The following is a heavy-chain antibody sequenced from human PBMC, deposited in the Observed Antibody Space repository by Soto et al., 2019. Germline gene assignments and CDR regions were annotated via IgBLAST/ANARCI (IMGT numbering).Heavy chain of an antibody. V-gene: IGHV1-69*01. Sequence: QVQLVQSGAEVKKPGSSVKVSCKASGGTFSSYAISWVRQAPGQGLEWMGGIIPIFGTANYAQKFQGRVTITADDSTSPADMEMSSLISEYTAVYYYAIRYNVYTTMVLSYWGQGPLVTVSS. J-gene: IGHJ4*02. D-gene: IGHD5-18*01. CDR1: GGTFSSYA. CDR2: IIPIFGTA. CDR3: AIRYNVYTTMVLSY.